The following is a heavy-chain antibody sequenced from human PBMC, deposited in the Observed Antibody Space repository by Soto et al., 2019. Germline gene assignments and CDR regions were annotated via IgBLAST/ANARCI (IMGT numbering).Heavy chain of an antibody. CDR1: GFTFDDYA. Sequence: EVQLVESGGGLVQPGRSPRLSCAASGFTFDDYAMHWVRQAPGKGLEWVSGISWNSGSIGYADSVKGRFTISRDNAKNSLYLQMNSLRAEDTALYYCAKGKYGDYEYFDYWGQGTLVTVSS. D-gene: IGHD4-17*01. V-gene: IGHV3-9*01. CDR3: AKGKYGDYEYFDY. J-gene: IGHJ4*02. CDR2: ISWNSGSI.